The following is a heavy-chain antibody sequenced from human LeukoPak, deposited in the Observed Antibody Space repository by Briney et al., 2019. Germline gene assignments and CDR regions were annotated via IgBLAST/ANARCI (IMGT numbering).Heavy chain of an antibody. Sequence: GGSLRLSCAASGFTFSSYAMSWVRQAPGKGLEWFSAISGSGGSTYYADSVKGRFTISRDNSKTTMYLQMNSLRAEDTAVYYCAKDRVLWFGELLSVGWFDPWGQGTLVTVSS. V-gene: IGHV3-23*01. D-gene: IGHD3-10*01. CDR3: AKDRVLWFGELLSVGWFDP. J-gene: IGHJ5*02. CDR1: GFTFSSYA. CDR2: ISGSGGST.